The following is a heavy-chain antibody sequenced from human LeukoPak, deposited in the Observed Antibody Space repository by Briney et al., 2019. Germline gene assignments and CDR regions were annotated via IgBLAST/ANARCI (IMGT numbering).Heavy chain of an antibody. CDR1: GGSISSGGYY. CDR2: IYYSGST. Sequence: SETLSLTCTVSGGSISSGGYYWSWIRQHPGKXXXXXGYIYYSGSTYYNPSLKSRVTISVDTSKNQFSLKLSSVTAADTAVYYCARVYSYGYYFDYWGQGTLVTVSS. CDR3: ARVYSYGYYFDY. D-gene: IGHD5-18*01. J-gene: IGHJ4*02. V-gene: IGHV4-31*03.